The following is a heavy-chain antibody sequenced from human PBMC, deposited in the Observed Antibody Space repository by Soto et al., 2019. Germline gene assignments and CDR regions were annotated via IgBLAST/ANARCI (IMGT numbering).Heavy chain of an antibody. J-gene: IGHJ6*02. D-gene: IGHD6-6*01. CDR2: ISNNGINK. CDR1: GFTFRTYG. CDR3: AKVIRADSTSSNFYYYSGLDV. V-gene: IGHV3-30*18. Sequence: QVQLVESGGGVVQPGRSLRLSCAASGFTFRTYGMHWVRQAPGTGLEWLAVISNNGINKYYADSVNGRFTISRDNSRDKLFPQMNSLRGEDTAIYYCAKVIRADSTSSNFYYYSGLDVWGQGTTVTVSS.